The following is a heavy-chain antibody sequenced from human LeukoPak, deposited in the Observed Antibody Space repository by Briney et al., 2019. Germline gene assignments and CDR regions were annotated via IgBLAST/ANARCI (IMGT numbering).Heavy chain of an antibody. J-gene: IGHJ6*02. D-gene: IGHD6-19*01. Sequence: GSLRLSCAASGFTFSSYWMSWVRQAPGKGLEWVANIKQDGSEKYYVDSVKGRFTISRDNAKNSLYLQMNSLRAEDTAVYYCARGRGQWLVPYGMDVWGQGTTVTVSS. V-gene: IGHV3-7*01. CDR3: ARGRGQWLVPYGMDV. CDR1: GFTFSSYW. CDR2: IKQDGSEK.